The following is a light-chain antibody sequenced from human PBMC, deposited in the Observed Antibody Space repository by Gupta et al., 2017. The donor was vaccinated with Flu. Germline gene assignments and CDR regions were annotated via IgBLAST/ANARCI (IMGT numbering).Light chain of an antibody. CDR1: QSISTY. J-gene: IGKJ1*01. CDR2: SVS. CDR3: QQSDSNPRT. V-gene: IGKV1-39*01. Sequence: DIQMTQSPSSLSASVGDRVTITCRTTQSISTYLNWYQQKPGKAPKVLIYSVSTLHSGVPSRFSGSGSGTDFTLTISMRPPEDFATYYCQQSDSNPRTFGQGTKL.